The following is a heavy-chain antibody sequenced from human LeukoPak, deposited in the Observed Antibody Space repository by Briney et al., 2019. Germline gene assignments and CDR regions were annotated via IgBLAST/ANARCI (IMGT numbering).Heavy chain of an antibody. J-gene: IGHJ4*02. D-gene: IGHD6-6*01. V-gene: IGHV3-7*01. CDR3: VQSALVFN. Sequence: PGGSLRLFCRDSELTFNSYRMTWVRQAQGKGLEWVASVNDDGSAMKHLDSVKGRFTISRDNAKRSLYLQMNSLRVDNMAVYYCVQSALVFNWGRGTLVTVSS. CDR2: VNDDGSAM. CDR1: ELTFNSYR.